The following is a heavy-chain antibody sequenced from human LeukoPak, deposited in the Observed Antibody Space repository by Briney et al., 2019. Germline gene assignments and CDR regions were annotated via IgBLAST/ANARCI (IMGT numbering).Heavy chain of an antibody. CDR3: ARPEVGATRGLDY. J-gene: IGHJ4*02. D-gene: IGHD1-26*01. Sequence: SETLSLTCTVSGGSIGSSSDYWGWIRQPPGKGLEWIGSIYYSGSTYYNPSLKSRVTISVDTSKNQFSLKLSSVTAADTAVYYCARPEVGATRGLDYWGQGTLVTVSS. CDR2: IYYSGST. V-gene: IGHV4-39*01. CDR1: GGSIGSSSDY.